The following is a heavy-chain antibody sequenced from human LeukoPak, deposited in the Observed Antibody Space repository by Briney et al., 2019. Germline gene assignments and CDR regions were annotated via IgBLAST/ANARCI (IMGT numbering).Heavy chain of an antibody. CDR2: INHSGST. Sequence: SETLSLTCAVYGGSFSGYYWSWIRQPPGKGLEWIGEINHSGSTNYNPSLKSRVTISVDTSKNQFSLKLSPVTAADTAVYYCARENCSGDSCSHYYFDYWGQGTLVTVSS. CDR1: GGSFSGYY. D-gene: IGHD2-15*01. V-gene: IGHV4-34*01. J-gene: IGHJ4*02. CDR3: ARENCSGDSCSHYYFDY.